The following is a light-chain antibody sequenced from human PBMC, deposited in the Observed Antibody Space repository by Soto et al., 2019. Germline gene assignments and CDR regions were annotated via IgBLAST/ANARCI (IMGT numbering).Light chain of an antibody. CDR2: DVT. J-gene: IGLJ1*01. Sequence: QSDLTQPASGSGSPGQSITISCTGTSSDVGGYNYVSWYQQHPGKAPKLMIYDVTNRPSGVSNRFSDSKSGNTASLTISVLQAEDEADYYCSSYTRSSFYVFGTGTKLTVL. CDR3: SSYTRSSFYV. V-gene: IGLV2-14*01. CDR1: SSDVGGYNY.